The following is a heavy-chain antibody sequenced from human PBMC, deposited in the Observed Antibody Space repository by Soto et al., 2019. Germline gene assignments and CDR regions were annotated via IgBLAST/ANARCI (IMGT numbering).Heavy chain of an antibody. V-gene: IGHV4-31*03. Sequence: SLTCTVSGGSISSGGYYWSWIRQHPGKGLEWIGYIYYSGSTYYNPSLKSRVTISVDTSKNQFSLKLSSVTAADTAVYYCARETGSSSSRWFDPWGQGTLVTVSS. CDR2: IYYSGST. CDR3: ARETGSSSSRWFDP. CDR1: GGSISSGGYY. J-gene: IGHJ5*02. D-gene: IGHD6-6*01.